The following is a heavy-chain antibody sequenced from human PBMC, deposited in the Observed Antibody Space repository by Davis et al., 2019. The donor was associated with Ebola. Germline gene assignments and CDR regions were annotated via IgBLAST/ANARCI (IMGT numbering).Heavy chain of an antibody. CDR3: ASAILYWSGGSCYSSSEDY. J-gene: IGHJ4*02. CDR1: GYTFTSYG. CDR2: ISAYNGNT. V-gene: IGHV1-18*01. Sequence: AASVKVSCKASGYTFTSYGISWVRQAPGQGLEWMGWISAYNGNTNYAQKLQGRVTMTTDTSTSTAYMELRSLRSDDTAVYYCASAILYWSGGSCYSSSEDYWGQGTLVTVSS. D-gene: IGHD2-15*01.